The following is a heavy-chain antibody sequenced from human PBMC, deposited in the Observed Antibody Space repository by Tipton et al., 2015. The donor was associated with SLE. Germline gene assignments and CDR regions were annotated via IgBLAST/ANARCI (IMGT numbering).Heavy chain of an antibody. CDR2: VWYDGTSE. Sequence: SLRLSCAASGFTFNNYGMHWVRQAPGKGLEWVAVVWYDGTSEYYADSVKGRFTISRDNSENTLSLQMNSLRVEDTAVYYCARDRDLWSGNDAFDIWGQGTVVTVSS. D-gene: IGHD3-3*01. V-gene: IGHV3-33*01. CDR3: ARDRDLWSGNDAFDI. CDR1: GFTFNNYG. J-gene: IGHJ3*02.